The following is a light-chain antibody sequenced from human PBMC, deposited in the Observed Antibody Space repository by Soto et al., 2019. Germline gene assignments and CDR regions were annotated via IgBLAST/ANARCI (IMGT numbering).Light chain of an antibody. CDR2: GAS. Sequence: IQMTQSPSTLSASVGDRVTITCRASHDISTWLARFQQKPGKAPKLLNFGASTLESGVPSRFSGSGSGREFTLTISSLQPDDSATYYCQQYNNYSWTFGQGTKVEIE. CDR3: QQYNNYSWT. J-gene: IGKJ1*01. CDR1: HDISTW. V-gene: IGKV1-5*01.